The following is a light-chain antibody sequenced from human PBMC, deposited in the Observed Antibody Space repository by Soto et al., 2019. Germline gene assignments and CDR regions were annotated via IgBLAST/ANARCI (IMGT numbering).Light chain of an antibody. CDR2: DAS. CDR1: QSVSSY. Sequence: EIVLTQSLATLSLSPGERATLSCRASQSVSSYLAWYQQKPGQAPRLLIYDASNRATGIPARFSGSGSGTDFTLTISSLEPEDFAVYYCQQRSNWPVGFGQGTKVEIK. J-gene: IGKJ1*01. CDR3: QQRSNWPVG. V-gene: IGKV3-11*01.